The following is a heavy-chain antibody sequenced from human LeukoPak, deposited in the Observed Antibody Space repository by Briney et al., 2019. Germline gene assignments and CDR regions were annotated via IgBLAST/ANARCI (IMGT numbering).Heavy chain of an antibody. V-gene: IGHV1-2*02. CDR3: ARVPGIAAAGSVYFDY. Sequence: GASVKVSCKASGYTFTGYYMHWVRQAPGQGLEWVGWINPNSGGTNYAQKFQGRVTMTRDTSASTVYMELSSLRSEDTAVYYCARVPGIAAAGSVYFDYWGQGTLVTVSS. D-gene: IGHD6-13*01. CDR1: GYTFTGYY. J-gene: IGHJ4*02. CDR2: INPNSGGT.